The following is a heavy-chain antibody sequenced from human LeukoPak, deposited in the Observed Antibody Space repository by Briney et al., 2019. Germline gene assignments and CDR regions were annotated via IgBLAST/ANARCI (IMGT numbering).Heavy chain of an antibody. D-gene: IGHD3-10*01. J-gene: IGHJ5*02. V-gene: IGHV1-8*02. Sequence: ASVKVSCKASGYTFTSYDINWVRQATGQGLEWMGWMNPNSGNTGYAQKFQGRVTMTEDTSTDAAYMELSSLRSEDTAVYYCATYYYGSGGTRNWFDPWGQGTLVTVSS. CDR3: ATYYYGSGGTRNWFDP. CDR2: MNPNSGNT. CDR1: GYTFTSYD.